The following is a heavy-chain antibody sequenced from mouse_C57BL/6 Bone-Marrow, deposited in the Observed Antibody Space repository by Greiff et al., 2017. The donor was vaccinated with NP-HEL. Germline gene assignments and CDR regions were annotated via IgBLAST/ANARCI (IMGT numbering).Heavy chain of an antibody. CDR3: TSYARGSSHWYFDV. CDR2: ISSGGDYI. D-gene: IGHD1-1*01. CDR1: GFTFSSYA. V-gene: IGHV5-9-1*02. Sequence: EVQVVESGEGLVKPGGSLKLSCAASGFTFSSYAMSWVRQTPEKRLEWVAYISSGGDYIYYADTVKGRFTISRDNARNTLYLQMSSLKSEDTAMYYCTSYARGSSHWYFDVWGTGTTVTVSS. J-gene: IGHJ1*03.